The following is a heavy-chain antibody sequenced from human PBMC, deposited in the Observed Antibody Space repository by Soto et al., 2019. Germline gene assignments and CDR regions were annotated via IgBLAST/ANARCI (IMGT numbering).Heavy chain of an antibody. D-gene: IGHD3-10*01. CDR2: ISGSGGST. CDR3: AKEGAVVRGENDY. CDR1: GFTFSSYA. J-gene: IGHJ4*02. Sequence: EVQLLESGGGLVQPGGSLRLACAASGFTFSSYAMSWVRQAPGKGLEWVSAISGSGGSTYYADSVKGRFTISRDNSKNTLYLQMNSLTAEDTAVYYCAKEGAVVRGENDYWGQGTLVTVSS. V-gene: IGHV3-23*01.